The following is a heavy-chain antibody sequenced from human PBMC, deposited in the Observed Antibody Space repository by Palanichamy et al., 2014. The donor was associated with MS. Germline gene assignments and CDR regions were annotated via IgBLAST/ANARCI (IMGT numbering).Heavy chain of an antibody. CDR2: IKQDGSET. V-gene: IGHV3-7*03. CDR3: VRERGWNFRGYYYGMDV. CDR1: GFTFNNYW. Sequence: EVKLVESGGGLVQPGGSLRLSCVASGFTFNNYWMNWVRQTPEKGLEWVATIKQDGSETKYVDSVKGRFTISRDNAKNSVFLQTDSLRDEDTAIYYCVRERGWNFRGYYYGMDVWGQGTTVTVSS. J-gene: IGHJ6*02. D-gene: IGHD2-15*01.